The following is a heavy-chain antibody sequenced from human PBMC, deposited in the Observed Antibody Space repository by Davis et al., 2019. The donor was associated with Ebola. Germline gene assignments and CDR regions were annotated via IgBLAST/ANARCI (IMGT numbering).Heavy chain of an antibody. CDR1: GGTFSSYA. J-gene: IGHJ4*02. V-gene: IGHV1-18*01. CDR3: ARVYYDSSGYPAIDY. D-gene: IGHD3-22*01. CDR2: ISTYNGNT. Sequence: AASVQVSCKASGGTFSSYAISWARQAPGQGLEWMGWISTYNGNTNYAQKLQGRVTMTTDTSTSTAYMELRSLRSDDTAVYYCARVYYDSSGYPAIDYWGQGTLVTVSS.